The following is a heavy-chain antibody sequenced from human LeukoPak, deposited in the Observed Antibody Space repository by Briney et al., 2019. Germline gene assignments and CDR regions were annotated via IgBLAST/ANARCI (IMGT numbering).Heavy chain of an antibody. D-gene: IGHD5-18*01. Sequence: PGRSLRLSCAASGFTFSSYAMHWVRQAPGKGLEWVAVISYDGSSKYYADSVKGRFTISRDNSKNTLYLQMNSLRAEDAAVYYCAREVGYSYGYLDYWGQGTLVTVSS. CDR3: AREVGYSYGYLDY. CDR1: GFTFSSYA. J-gene: IGHJ4*02. V-gene: IGHV3-30-3*01. CDR2: ISYDGSSK.